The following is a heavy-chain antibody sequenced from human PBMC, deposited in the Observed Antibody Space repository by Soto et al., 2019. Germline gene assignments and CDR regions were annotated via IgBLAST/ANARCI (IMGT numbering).Heavy chain of an antibody. D-gene: IGHD6-6*01. CDR2: ISYDGSNK. Sequence: GWSLRLSCAASGFTFSSYVMHWVCQAPGKGLGWVAVISYDGSNKYYADSVKGRFTISSDNSKNTRYLQMNSLTAEDTAVSFCAKDWISSSAFDIWGQGTMVTVSS. J-gene: IGHJ3*02. V-gene: IGHV3-30*18. CDR3: AKDWISSSAFDI. CDR1: GFTFSSYV.